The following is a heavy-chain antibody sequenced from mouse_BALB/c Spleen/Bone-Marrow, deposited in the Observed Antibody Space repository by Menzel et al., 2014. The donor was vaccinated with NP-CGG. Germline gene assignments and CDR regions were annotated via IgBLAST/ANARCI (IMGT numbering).Heavy chain of an antibody. D-gene: IGHD1-1*01. CDR2: TNPFNDGT. Sequence: LVESGPELVKPGASVKMSCKASRYTFTSYVLHWVRQKPGQGLEWIGFTNPFNDGTKYNEKFKGKATLTSDKSSSTAYMELSSLTSEDSAVYYCAREVVATDYFDYWGQGTTLTVSS. J-gene: IGHJ2*01. CDR1: RYTFTSYV. CDR3: AREVVATDYFDY. V-gene: IGHV1-14*01.